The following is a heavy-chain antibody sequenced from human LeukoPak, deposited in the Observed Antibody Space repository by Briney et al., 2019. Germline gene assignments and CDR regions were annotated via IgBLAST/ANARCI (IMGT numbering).Heavy chain of an antibody. D-gene: IGHD3-10*01. CDR1: GFTFSSYS. Sequence: GGSLRLSCAASGFTFSSYSMNWVRQAPGKGLEWVSSISGQSKYIYYADSVKGRFTISRDNAKNSLYLQMNSLRAEDTAVYYCARDKSYYYGSGSYPDYWGQGTLVTVSS. V-gene: IGHV3-21*01. CDR2: ISGQSKYI. CDR3: ARDKSYYYGSGSYPDY. J-gene: IGHJ4*02.